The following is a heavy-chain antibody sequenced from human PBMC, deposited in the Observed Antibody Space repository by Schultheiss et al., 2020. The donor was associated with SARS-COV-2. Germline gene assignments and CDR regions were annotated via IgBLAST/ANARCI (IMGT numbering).Heavy chain of an antibody. V-gene: IGHV3-74*01. CDR1: GFTFSSYA. CDR2: INSDGSST. CDR3: ARLELSRVWANWFHP. D-gene: IGHD6-19*01. J-gene: IGHJ5*02. Sequence: GGSLRLSCSASGFTFSSYAMHWVRQAPGKGLVWVSRINSDGSSTSYADSVKGRFTISRDNSKNTLYLQMNSLRAEDTAVYYCARLELSRVWANWFHPWGQGTLVTVSS.